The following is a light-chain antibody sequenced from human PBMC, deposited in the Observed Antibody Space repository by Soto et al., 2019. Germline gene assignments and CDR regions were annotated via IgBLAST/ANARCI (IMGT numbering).Light chain of an antibody. Sequence: EIVLTQSPGTPSLSPGERATLSCRASQSVSSIYLAWYQQRPGQAPRLLIYGASDRATGIPDRFSGSGSGTDFTLTISRLEPEDFAVYYCQQYGSSPRTFGQGTKV. J-gene: IGKJ1*01. CDR3: QQYGSSPRT. V-gene: IGKV3-20*01. CDR2: GAS. CDR1: QSVSSIY.